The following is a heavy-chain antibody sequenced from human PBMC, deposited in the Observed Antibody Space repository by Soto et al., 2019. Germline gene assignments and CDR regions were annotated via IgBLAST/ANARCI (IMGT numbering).Heavy chain of an antibody. Sequence: EALSVTCTVAGGAGSSVSYVWSWIRQPPGKGLEWIGYIYYRRSTTYNPSLKRRVTMSVDTSKNQFSLKLSSVTAADTAVYYSARYCSSVTCHGFEPWGQGTLVTVSS. D-gene: IGHD2-2*01. J-gene: IGHJ5*02. CDR2: IYYRRST. V-gene: IGHV4-61*01. CDR3: ARYCSSVTCHGFEP. CDR1: GGAGSSVSYV.